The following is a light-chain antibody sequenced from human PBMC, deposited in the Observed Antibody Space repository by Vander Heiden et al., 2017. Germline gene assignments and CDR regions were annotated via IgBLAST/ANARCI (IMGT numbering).Light chain of an antibody. CDR3: QQAHSFPYT. CDR1: QAITSW. V-gene: IGKV1-12*02. CDR2: GVS. J-gene: IGKJ2*01. Sequence: DLQMTQSPSSMSASVGDSVTITCRASQAITSWLSWYQQKPGKAPKLLIYGVSNLERGVPPRFSGSGSGSEFTLSISSLQPEDFATYICQQAHSFPYTFGQGTTLDMK.